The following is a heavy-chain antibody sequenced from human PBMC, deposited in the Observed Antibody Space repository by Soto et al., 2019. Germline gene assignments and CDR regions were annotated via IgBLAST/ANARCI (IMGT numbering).Heavy chain of an antibody. Sequence: GGSLRLSCAASGFTFSSYGMHWVRQAPGKGLEWVAVIWYDGSNKYYADSVKGRFTISRDNSKNTLYLQMNSLRAEDTAVYYCARDRWVYDFWSGYYSGNYYYGMDVWGQGTTVTVSS. J-gene: IGHJ6*02. V-gene: IGHV3-33*01. CDR2: IWYDGSNK. CDR1: GFTFSSYG. D-gene: IGHD3-3*01. CDR3: ARDRWVYDFWSGYYSGNYYYGMDV.